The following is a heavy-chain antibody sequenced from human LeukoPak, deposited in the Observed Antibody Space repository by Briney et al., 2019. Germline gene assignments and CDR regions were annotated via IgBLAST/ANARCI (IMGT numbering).Heavy chain of an antibody. CDR3: ARGEGEMATMDY. Sequence: SETLSLTCAVYGGSFSGSNWSWIRRPPGKGLEWIGEIYNSGSTIYNPSLKSRVTISVDTSKNQLSLNLNSVTAADTAVYYCARGEGEMATMDYWGQGTLVTVSS. V-gene: IGHV4-34*01. CDR2: IYNSGST. J-gene: IGHJ4*02. CDR1: GGSFSGSN. D-gene: IGHD5-24*01.